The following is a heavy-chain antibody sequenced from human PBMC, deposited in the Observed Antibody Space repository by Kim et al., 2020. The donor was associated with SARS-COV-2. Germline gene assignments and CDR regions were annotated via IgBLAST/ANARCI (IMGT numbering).Heavy chain of an antibody. V-gene: IGHV4-39*01. CDR3: ARPANYYGSGLDY. D-gene: IGHD3-10*01. J-gene: IGHJ4*02. Sequence: SNPSLKSRVTISVDTSKTQFSLKLSSVTAADTAVYYCARPANYYGSGLDYWGQGTLVTVSS.